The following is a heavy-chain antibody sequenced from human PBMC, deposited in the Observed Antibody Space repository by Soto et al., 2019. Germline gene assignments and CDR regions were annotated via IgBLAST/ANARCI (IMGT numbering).Heavy chain of an antibody. CDR2: ISSSSSTI. D-gene: IGHD1-20*01. CDR1: GFTFCSYS. V-gene: IGHV3-48*01. CDR3: TRYNWYRGEHYYYYYMDV. J-gene: IGHJ6*03. Sequence: GGSLRLSCAACGFTFCSYSTNWVRQAPGKGLEWVSYISSSSSTIYYADSVKGRFTISRDNTKNSLYLQMNSLRAEDTAVYYCTRYNWYRGEHYYYYYMDVWGKGT.